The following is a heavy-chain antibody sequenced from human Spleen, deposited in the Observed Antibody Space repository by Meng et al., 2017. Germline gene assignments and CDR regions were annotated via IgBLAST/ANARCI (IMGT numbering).Heavy chain of an antibody. Sequence: SETLSLTCTVSGGSISGSSYYWGWIRQSPGQGLEWIGSIYYSGNTYYNPSLKSRVTISVDTSKNQFSLKLSSVTAADTAVYYCARETNYDYVWGSYRYRRGAFDIWGQGTMVTVSS. V-gene: IGHV4-39*07. D-gene: IGHD3-16*02. CDR2: IYYSGNT. CDR1: GGSISGSSYY. J-gene: IGHJ3*02. CDR3: ARETNYDYVWGSYRYRRGAFDI.